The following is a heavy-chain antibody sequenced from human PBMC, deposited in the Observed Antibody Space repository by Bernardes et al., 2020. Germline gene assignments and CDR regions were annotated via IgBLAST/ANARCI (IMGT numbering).Heavy chain of an antibody. CDR2: ISSSSSYI. CDR3: AREEIVLARHAPTYFDY. Sequence: GGSLRLSCAASGFTFSSYSMNWVRQAPGKGLEWVSSISSSSSYIYYADSVKGRFTISRDNAKNSLYLQMNSLRAEDTAVYYCAREEIVLARHAPTYFDYWGQGTLVTVSS. CDR1: GFTFSSYS. J-gene: IGHJ4*02. D-gene: IGHD2-8*02. V-gene: IGHV3-21*01.